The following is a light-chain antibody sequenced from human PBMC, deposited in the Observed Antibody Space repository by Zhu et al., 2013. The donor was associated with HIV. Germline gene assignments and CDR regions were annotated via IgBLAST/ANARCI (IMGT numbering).Light chain of an antibody. CDR2: LAS. CDR3: QKHNSGPKT. V-gene: IGKV1-17*01. Sequence: DIQMTQSPSSLSASVGDRVTITCRASQGISNHLGWYQQRPGKAPKRLIYLASTLQSGVPSRFSGSGSGTDFTLTISTLQPEDVATYYCQKHNSGPKTFGQGTKVEIK. CDR1: QGISNH. J-gene: IGKJ1*01.